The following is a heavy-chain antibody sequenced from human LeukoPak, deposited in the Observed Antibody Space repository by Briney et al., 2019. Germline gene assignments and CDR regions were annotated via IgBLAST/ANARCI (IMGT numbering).Heavy chain of an antibody. CDR2: IYYSGST. D-gene: IGHD6-13*01. CDR1: GGSISTYY. J-gene: IGHJ5*02. Sequence: SETLSLTCTVSGGSISTYYWSWIRQPPGKGLEWIGYIYYSGSTSYNPSLKSRVTISVDTSKNQFSLKLSSVTAADTAVYYCAKYVRSIAAAGTLNWFDPWGQGTLVTVS. CDR3: AKYVRSIAAAGTLNWFDP. V-gene: IGHV4-59*01.